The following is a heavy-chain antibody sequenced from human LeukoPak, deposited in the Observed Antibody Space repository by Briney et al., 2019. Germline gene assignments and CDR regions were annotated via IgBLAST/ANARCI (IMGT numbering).Heavy chain of an antibody. D-gene: IGHD3-22*01. V-gene: IGHV3-20*04. J-gene: IGHJ3*02. Sequence: GGSLRLSCAASGFTFDDYGMSWVRQAPGKGLEWVYGINWNGGSTGYADSVKGRFTISRDNAKNSLYLQMNSLRAEDTALYYCARADSSGYYYAFDIWGQGTMVTVSS. CDR1: GFTFDDYG. CDR2: INWNGGST. CDR3: ARADSSGYYYAFDI.